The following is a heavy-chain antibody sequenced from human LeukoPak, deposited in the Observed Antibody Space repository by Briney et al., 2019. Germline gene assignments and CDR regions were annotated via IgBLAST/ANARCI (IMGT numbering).Heavy chain of an antibody. J-gene: IGHJ6*03. D-gene: IGHD3-10*01. CDR3: ARRFGYYGSGSYYGYYYYYVDV. CDR2: INHSGST. V-gene: IGHV4-34*01. CDR1: GFTFSSSW. Sequence: PGGSLRLSCAASGFTFSSSWMSWVRQPPGKGLEWIGEINHSGSTNYNPSLKSRVTISVDTSKNQFSLKLSSVTAADTAVYYCARRFGYYGSGSYYGYYYYYVDVWGKGTTVTISS.